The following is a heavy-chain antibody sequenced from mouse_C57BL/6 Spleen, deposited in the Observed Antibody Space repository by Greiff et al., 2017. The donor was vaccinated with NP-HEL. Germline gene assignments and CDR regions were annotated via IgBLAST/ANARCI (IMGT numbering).Heavy chain of an antibody. CDR2: IDPENGDT. D-gene: IGHD1-1*01. V-gene: IGHV14-4*01. CDR3: TTATVVATYY. J-gene: IGHJ2*01. CDR1: GFNIKDDY. Sequence: EVQLQQSGAELVRPGASVKLSCTASGFNIKDDYMHWVKQRPEQGLEWIGWIDPENGDTEYASKFQGKATITADTSSNTAYLQLSSLTSEDTAVYYCTTATVVATYYWGQGTTLTVSS.